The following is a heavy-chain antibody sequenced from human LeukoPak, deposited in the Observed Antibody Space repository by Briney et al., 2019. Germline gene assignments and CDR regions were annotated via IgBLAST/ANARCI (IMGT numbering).Heavy chain of an antibody. CDR2: ISSSSSYT. Sequence: PGGSLRLSCAASGFTFSDYYMSWLRQAPGKGLEWVSYISSSSSYTNYADSVKGRFTISRDNAKNSLYLPMNSLRAEDTAVYYCARGSYGDPTRFDPWGQGTLVTVSS. D-gene: IGHD4-17*01. CDR3: ARGSYGDPTRFDP. J-gene: IGHJ5*02. CDR1: GFTFSDYY. V-gene: IGHV3-11*05.